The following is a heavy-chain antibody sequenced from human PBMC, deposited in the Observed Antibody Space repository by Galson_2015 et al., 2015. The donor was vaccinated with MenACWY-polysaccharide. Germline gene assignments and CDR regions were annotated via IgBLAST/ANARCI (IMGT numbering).Heavy chain of an antibody. Sequence: SLRLSCAASGFTFSSYAMHWVRQAPGKGLEYVSAISSNGGSTYYADSVKGRFTISRDNSKNTLYLQMSSLRAEDTAVYYCVKGYSYGFLGSDYWGQGTLVTVSS. D-gene: IGHD5-18*01. J-gene: IGHJ4*02. CDR2: ISSNGGST. CDR3: VKGYSYGFLGSDY. V-gene: IGHV3-64D*06. CDR1: GFTFSSYA.